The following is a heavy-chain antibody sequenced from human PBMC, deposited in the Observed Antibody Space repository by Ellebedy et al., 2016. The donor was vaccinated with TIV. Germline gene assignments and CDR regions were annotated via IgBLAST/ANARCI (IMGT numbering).Heavy chain of an antibody. CDR3: ARLEMATTQGAFDI. J-gene: IGHJ3*02. CDR2: INHSGST. D-gene: IGHD5-24*01. Sequence: SQTLSLTXXVYGGSFSGYYWSWIRQPPGKGLEWIGEINHSGSTNYNPSLKSRVTISVDTSKNQFSLKLSSVTAADTAVYYCARLEMATTQGAFDIWGQGTMVTVSS. V-gene: IGHV4-34*01. CDR1: GGSFSGYY.